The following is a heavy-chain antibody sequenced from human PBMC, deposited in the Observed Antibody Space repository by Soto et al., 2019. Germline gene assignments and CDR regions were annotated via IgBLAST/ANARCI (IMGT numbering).Heavy chain of an antibody. V-gene: IGHV4-4*07. CDR3: ARMGSSGYYSGLFDS. J-gene: IGHJ5*01. CDR1: GGSISSYY. CDR2: IYTSGST. Sequence: PSETLSLTCTVSGGSISSYYWSWIRHPAGKGLAWIGRIYTSGSTNYNPSLKSRVTMSVDTSKNQFSLKLSSVTAADTAVYYCARMGSSGYYSGLFDSWGQGNLVTVSS. D-gene: IGHD3-22*01.